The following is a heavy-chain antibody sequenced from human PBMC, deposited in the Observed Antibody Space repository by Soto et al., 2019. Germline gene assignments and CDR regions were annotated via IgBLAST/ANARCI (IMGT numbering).Heavy chain of an antibody. CDR2: IYWDDDK. D-gene: IGHD2-2*01. Sequence: QITLKESGPTLVKPTQALTLTCTFSGFSLSTSGVGVGWIRQPPGKALEWLALIYWDDDKRYSPSLKSRLSITKDTSKNQVVLTMTNMDPVDTATYYCAHRPAVCTRTSCYDSWGQGTLVTVSS. V-gene: IGHV2-5*02. CDR1: GFSLSTSGVG. CDR3: AHRPAVCTRTSCYDS. J-gene: IGHJ4*02.